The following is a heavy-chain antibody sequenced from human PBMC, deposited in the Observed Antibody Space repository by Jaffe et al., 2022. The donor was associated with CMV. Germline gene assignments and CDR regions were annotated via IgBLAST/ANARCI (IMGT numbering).Heavy chain of an antibody. V-gene: IGHV3-33*08. J-gene: IGHJ4*02. CDR1: GFTFSSYG. D-gene: IGHD3-10*01. Sequence: QVQLVESGGGVVQPGRSLRLSCAASGFTFSSYGMHWVRQAPGKGLEWVAVIWYDGSNKYYADSVKGRFTISRDNSKNTLYLQMNSLRAEDTAVYYCARDRRAGLGGRGSYYFDYWGQGTLVTVSS. CDR2: IWYDGSNK. CDR3: ARDRRAGLGGRGSYYFDY.